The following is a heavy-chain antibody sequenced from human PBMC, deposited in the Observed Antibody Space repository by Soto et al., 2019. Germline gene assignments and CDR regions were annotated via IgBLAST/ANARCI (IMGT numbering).Heavy chain of an antibody. J-gene: IGHJ5*02. CDR3: VRDRAFSYAYDL. Sequence: SETLSLTCTVSGGSVTRTSFYWSWIRQTPGKGLEWIGYLHYGGRTNYNPSLKSRVNISVDTSKNQFSLQLSSVTAADTALYFCVRDRAFSYAYDLWGQGTLVTVSS. V-gene: IGHV4-61*01. CDR1: GGSVTRTSFY. CDR2: LHYGGRT. D-gene: IGHD3-16*01.